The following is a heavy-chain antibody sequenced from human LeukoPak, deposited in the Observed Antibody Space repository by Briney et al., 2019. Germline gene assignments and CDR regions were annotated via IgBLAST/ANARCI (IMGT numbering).Heavy chain of an antibody. V-gene: IGHV1-69*01. Sequence: PVKGSCKSSGGTFSSYSINWVWQGPGQGVGWVGGIIPIFGTANYAQKFQGRVTITADESTSTAYMELSSLRSEDTAVYYCARDLTMVRGVTGGGYWGQGTLVTVSS. D-gene: IGHD3-10*01. CDR3: ARDLTMVRGVTGGGY. J-gene: IGHJ4*02. CDR1: GGTFSSYS. CDR2: IIPIFGTA.